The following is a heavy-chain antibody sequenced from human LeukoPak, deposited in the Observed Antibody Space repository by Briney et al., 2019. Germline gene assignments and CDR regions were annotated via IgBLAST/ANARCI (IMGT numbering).Heavy chain of an antibody. CDR1: GGSISSYY. V-gene: IGHV4-59*01. J-gene: IGHJ6*03. Sequence: SETLSLTCTVSGGSISSYYWSWIRQPPGKGLEWIGYIYYSGSTNYNPSLKSRVTISVDTSKNQFSLKLSSVTAADTAVYYCARGEMSYQLLRAGYYYMDVWGKGTTVTISS. D-gene: IGHD2-2*01. CDR2: IYYSGST. CDR3: ARGEMSYQLLRAGYYYMDV.